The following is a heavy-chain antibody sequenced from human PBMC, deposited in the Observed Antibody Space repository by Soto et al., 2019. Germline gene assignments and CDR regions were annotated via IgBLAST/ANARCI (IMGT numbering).Heavy chain of an antibody. Sequence: GGSLRLSCAASGFTFSSYGMHWVRQAPGKGLEWGAVISYDGSNKYYADSVKGRFTISRDNSKNTLYLQMNSLRAEDTAVYYCARPSKAWELLEVYFDYWGQGTLVTVSS. CDR1: GFTFSSYG. J-gene: IGHJ4*02. CDR3: ARPSKAWELLEVYFDY. V-gene: IGHV3-30*03. CDR2: ISYDGSNK. D-gene: IGHD1-26*01.